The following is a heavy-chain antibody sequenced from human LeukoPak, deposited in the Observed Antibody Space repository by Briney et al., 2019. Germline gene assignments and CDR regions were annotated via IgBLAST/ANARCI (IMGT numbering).Heavy chain of an antibody. CDR1: GFTFANCA. D-gene: IGHD3-22*01. J-gene: IGHJ4*02. Sequence: GGSLRLSCAASGFTFANCAMSWVRQAPGKGLEWVSVIYSGGNTYYADSVKGRFTISRDNSKNTLYLQMNSLRAEDTAVYYCAKNYYDTSGYPYYFDSWGQGTLVTVSS. V-gene: IGHV3-23*03. CDR2: IYSGGNT. CDR3: AKNYYDTSGYPYYFDS.